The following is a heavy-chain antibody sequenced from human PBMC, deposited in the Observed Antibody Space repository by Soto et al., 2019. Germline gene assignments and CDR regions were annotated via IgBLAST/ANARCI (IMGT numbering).Heavy chain of an antibody. CDR1: GGSSSSYY. CDR2: SYYSVST. V-gene: IGHV4-59*01. Sequence: SETLSHTCTVAGGSSSSYYWSWIRQPPGKGLEGIGYSYYSVSTNYNPSLKSRVTRSVDTSKNQFSLKLSSVTDADPAVYYCARVGGYYHILNGYPFDYWRPATLVTSPQ. J-gene: IGHJ4*02. D-gene: IGHD3-9*01. CDR3: ARVGGYYHILNGYPFDY.